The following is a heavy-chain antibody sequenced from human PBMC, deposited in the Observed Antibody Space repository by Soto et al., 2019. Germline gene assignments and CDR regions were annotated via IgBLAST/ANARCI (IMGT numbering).Heavy chain of an antibody. CDR1: GGSISSYY. D-gene: IGHD6-19*01. CDR2: IYYSGST. Sequence: SETLSLTCTVSGGSISSYYWSWIRQPPGKGLEWIGYIYYSGSTNYNPSLTSRVTISVDTSKNQFSLKLSSVTAADTAVYYCARDQGIAVAVFDDWGQGTLVTVSS. J-gene: IGHJ4*02. CDR3: ARDQGIAVAVFDD. V-gene: IGHV4-59*01.